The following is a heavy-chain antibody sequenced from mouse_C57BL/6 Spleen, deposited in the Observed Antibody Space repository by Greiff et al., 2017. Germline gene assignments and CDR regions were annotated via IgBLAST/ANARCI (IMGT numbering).Heavy chain of an antibody. CDR1: GYTFTSYW. J-gene: IGHJ2*01. V-gene: IGHV1-69*01. CDR3: ARSSVTVSSFFDD. Sequence: QVQLQQPGAELVMPGASVKLSCKASGYTFTSYWMHWVKQRPGQGLEWIGEIDPSDSYTNYNQKFKGKSTLTVDKSSSTAYMQLSSLTSEDSAVYYCARSSVTVSSFFDDWGQGTTLTVSS. CDR2: IDPSDSYT. D-gene: IGHD2-1*01.